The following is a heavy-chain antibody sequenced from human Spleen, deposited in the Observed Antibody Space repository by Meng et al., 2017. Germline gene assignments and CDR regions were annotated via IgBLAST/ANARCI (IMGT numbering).Heavy chain of an antibody. D-gene: IGHD3-3*01. CDR2: INHSGST. CDR1: GGSFSGYY. J-gene: IGHJ6*02. Sequence: SETLSLTCAVYGGSFSGYYWSWIRQPPGKGLEWIGEINHSGSTNYNPSLKSRVTISVDTSKNQFSLKLSSVTAADTAVYYCARDSNYDFWSGYYGNYYYGMDVWGQGTTVTVSS. CDR3: ARDSNYDFWSGYYGNYYYGMDV. V-gene: IGHV4-34*01.